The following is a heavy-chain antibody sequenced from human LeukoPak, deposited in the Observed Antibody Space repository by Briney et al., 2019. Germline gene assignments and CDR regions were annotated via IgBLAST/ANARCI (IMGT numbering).Heavy chain of an antibody. CDR2: INPNSGGT. CDR3: AREYSSSSCFDY. D-gene: IGHD6-6*01. V-gene: IGHV1-2*02. J-gene: IGHJ4*02. CDR1: GYTFTGYY. Sequence: ASVEVSCKASGYTFTGYYMHWVRQAPGQGLEWMGWINPNSGGTNYAQKFQGRVTMTRDTSISTAYMELSRLRSDDTAVYYCAREYSSSSCFDYWGQGTLVTVSS.